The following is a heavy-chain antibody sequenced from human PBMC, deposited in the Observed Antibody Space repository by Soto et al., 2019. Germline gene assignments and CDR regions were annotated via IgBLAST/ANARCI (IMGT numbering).Heavy chain of an antibody. D-gene: IGHD2-15*01. V-gene: IGHV3-23*01. Sequence: GSLRLSCAASGFTLSGYAMTWVRQAPGKGLEWVSVISGGGTNTYYADSVKGRFTISRDNSQNTLFLQMNSLRAEDTAVYYCAKDPCDGGNCYSDDWGQGTLVTVSS. CDR3: AKDPCDGGNCYSDD. J-gene: IGHJ4*02. CDR1: GFTLSGYA. CDR2: ISGGGTNT.